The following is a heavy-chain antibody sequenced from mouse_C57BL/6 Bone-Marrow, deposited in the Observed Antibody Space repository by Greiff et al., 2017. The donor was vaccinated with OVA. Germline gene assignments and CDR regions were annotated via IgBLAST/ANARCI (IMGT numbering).Heavy chain of an antibody. CDR1: GFTFSDYY. J-gene: IGHJ1*03. CDR2: INYDGSST. Sequence: EVQLVESEGGLVQPGSSMKLSCTASGFTFSDYYMAWVRQVPEKGLEWVANINYDGSSTYYLDSLKSRFIISRDNAKNILYLQMSSLKSEDTATYYCAREDYGSSFRYFDVWGTGTTVTVSS. CDR3: AREDYGSSFRYFDV. V-gene: IGHV5-16*01. D-gene: IGHD1-1*01.